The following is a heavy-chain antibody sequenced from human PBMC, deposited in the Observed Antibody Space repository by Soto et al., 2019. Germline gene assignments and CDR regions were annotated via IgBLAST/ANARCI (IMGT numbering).Heavy chain of an antibody. V-gene: IGHV3-30*18. CDR3: AKDEAYYDILTGYGYYFDY. CDR1: GFTFSSYG. CDR2: ISYDGSNK. D-gene: IGHD3-9*01. Sequence: GGSLRLSCAASGFTFSSYGMHWVRQAPGKGLEWVAVISYDGSNKYYADSVKGRFTISRDNSKNTLYLQMNSLRAEDTAVYYCAKDEAYYDILTGYGYYFDYWGQGTLVTVSS. J-gene: IGHJ4*02.